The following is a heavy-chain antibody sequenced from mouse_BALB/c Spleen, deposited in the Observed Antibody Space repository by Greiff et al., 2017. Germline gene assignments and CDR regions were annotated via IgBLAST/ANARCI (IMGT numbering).Heavy chain of an antibody. D-gene: IGHD1-1*01. Sequence: VQLQQSGPGLVAPSQSLSITCTASGFSLTSYGVHWVRQPPGKGLEWLGVIWAGGSTNYNSALMSRLSISKDNSKSQVFLKMNSLQTDDTAMYYCSRATVVALYAMDYWGQGTSVTVSS. CDR1: GFSLTSYG. CDR3: SRATVVALYAMDY. V-gene: IGHV2-9*02. J-gene: IGHJ4*01. CDR2: IWAGGST.